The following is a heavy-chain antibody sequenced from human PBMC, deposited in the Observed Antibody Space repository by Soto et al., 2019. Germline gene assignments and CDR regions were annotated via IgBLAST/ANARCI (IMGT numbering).Heavy chain of an antibody. D-gene: IGHD5-18*01. CDR3: AGHSYGYFPHYYLGMDV. CDR1: GGTFSSYA. V-gene: IGHV1-69*12. J-gene: IGHJ6*02. CDR2: IIPIFGTA. Sequence: QVQLVQSGAEVKKPGSSVKVSCKASGGTFSSYASSWVRQAPGQGLEWMGGIIPIFGTANYAQKFQGRVTITADESTSTAYMELSSMRSEDTAVYYCAGHSYGYFPHYYLGMDVWGQGTTVTVSS.